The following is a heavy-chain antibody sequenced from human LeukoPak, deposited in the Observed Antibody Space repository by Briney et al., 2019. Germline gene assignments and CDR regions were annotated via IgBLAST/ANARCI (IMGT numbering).Heavy chain of an antibody. D-gene: IGHD6-6*01. J-gene: IGHJ5*02. CDR3: ASASARPGWFDP. CDR1: GFTFSDYY. Sequence: RGCLRLSCAASGFTFSDYYMSWIRQAPGKGLEWVSYISSSVGTIYYADSVKGRFTISRDNAKNSLYLLMNSLRAEDTAVYSFASASARPGWFDPWGQGTRVTVSS. V-gene: IGHV3-11*01. CDR2: ISSSVGTI.